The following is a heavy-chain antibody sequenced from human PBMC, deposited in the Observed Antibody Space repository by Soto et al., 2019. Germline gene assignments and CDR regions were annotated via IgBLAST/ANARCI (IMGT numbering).Heavy chain of an antibody. CDR2: ISAYNGNT. Sequence: ASVNVCCTASVYAFTIYGIICVRQAPGQGLEWMGWISAYNGNTNYAQKLQGRVTMTTDTSTSTAYMELRSLRSDDTAVYYWARNPARAGYSNHGDFDYWGQGTLVTVS. CDR1: VYAFTIYG. V-gene: IGHV1-18*01. D-gene: IGHD4-4*01. CDR3: ARNPARAGYSNHGDFDY. J-gene: IGHJ4*02.